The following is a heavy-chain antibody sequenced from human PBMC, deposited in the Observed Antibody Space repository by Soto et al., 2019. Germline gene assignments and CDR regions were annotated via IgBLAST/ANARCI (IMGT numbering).Heavy chain of an antibody. D-gene: IGHD6-19*01. CDR3: AHLYSSGWYGGDYFDY. Sequence: QITLKESGPTLVKPTQTLTLTCTFSGFSLSTSGVGVGWIRQPPGKALEWLALIYWDDDKRYSPSLKSRLTITKDTSKNQVVLTMTNMDPVDTATYYCAHLYSSGWYGGDYFDYWGQGTLVTVSS. V-gene: IGHV2-5*02. CDR1: GFSLSTSGVG. CDR2: IYWDDDK. J-gene: IGHJ4*02.